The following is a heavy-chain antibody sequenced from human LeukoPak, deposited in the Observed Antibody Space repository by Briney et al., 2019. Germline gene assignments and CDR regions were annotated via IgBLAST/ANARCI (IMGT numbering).Heavy chain of an antibody. V-gene: IGHV4-39*07. Sequence: SETLSLTCSVSGGSIRSSNSFWGWIRQPPGERLEWIATIYYNGNTYYNPSLQSRVTISVDTSTNQFSLKLNSVIAADTAVYYCARTGVWFGESAGDYWGQGIMVIVSS. CDR2: IYYNGNT. J-gene: IGHJ4*02. CDR1: GGSIRSSNSF. D-gene: IGHD3-10*01. CDR3: ARTGVWFGESAGDY.